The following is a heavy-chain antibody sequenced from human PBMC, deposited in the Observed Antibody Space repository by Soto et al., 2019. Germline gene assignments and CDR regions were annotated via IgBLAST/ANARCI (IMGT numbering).Heavy chain of an antibody. Sequence: VSGPTLVNPTQTLTLTCTFSGFSLSTSGVGVGWIRQPPGKALEWLALIYWNDDKRYSPSLKSRLTITKDTSKNQVVLTMTNMDPFVTATYYCAHRFDYNWFDPWGQGTLVTVSS. CDR3: AHRFDYNWFDP. J-gene: IGHJ5*02. CDR2: IYWNDDK. CDR1: GFSLSTSGVG. V-gene: IGHV2-5*01. D-gene: IGHD3-9*01.